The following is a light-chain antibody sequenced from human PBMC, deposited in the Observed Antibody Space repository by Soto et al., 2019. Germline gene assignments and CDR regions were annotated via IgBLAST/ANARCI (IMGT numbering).Light chain of an antibody. V-gene: IGKV3-20*01. CDR2: DAS. Sequence: ESVLTQSPGTLSLSPGERATLSCRASQYINNKLAWYQHKPGQPPRLLIYDASTRATGIPERFSGSGSGLDFHLTLSRLEPEAFAMYYCQQSGRPWTFGQGNKVETK. CDR1: QYINNK. J-gene: IGKJ1*01. CDR3: QQSGRPWT.